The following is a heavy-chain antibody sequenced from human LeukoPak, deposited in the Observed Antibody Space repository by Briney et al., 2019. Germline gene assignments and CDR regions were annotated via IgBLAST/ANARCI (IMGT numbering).Heavy chain of an antibody. CDR1: GDSVSSNSAA. J-gene: IGHJ4*02. V-gene: IGHV6-1*01. CDR2: TYYRSKWYN. CDR3: ARESHYYDSSGQIDY. Sequence: SQTLSLTCAISGDSVSSNSAAWNWIRQSPSRGLEWLGRTYYRSKWYNDYAVSVKSRITINPDTSKNQFSPQLNSVTPEDTAVYYCARESHYYDSSGQIDYWGQGTLVTVSS. D-gene: IGHD3-22*01.